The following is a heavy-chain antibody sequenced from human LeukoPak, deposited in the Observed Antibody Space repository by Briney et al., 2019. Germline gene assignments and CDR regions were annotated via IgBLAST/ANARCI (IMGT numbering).Heavy chain of an antibody. CDR1: GFTFSSFA. D-gene: IGHD6-13*01. CDR2: ISGNGGAT. Sequence: GGSLRLSCAASGFTFSSFAMNWVRQAPGKGLEWVSTISGNGGATYYADSVKGRFTISRDNSKNTLYLQMNSLRAEDTAVYYCAKAPGIAAAGRMDAWGQGTTVTVSS. J-gene: IGHJ6*02. CDR3: AKAPGIAAAGRMDA. V-gene: IGHV3-23*01.